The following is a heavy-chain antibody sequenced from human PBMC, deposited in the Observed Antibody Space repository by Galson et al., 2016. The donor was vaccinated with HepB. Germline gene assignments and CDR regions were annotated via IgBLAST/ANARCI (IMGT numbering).Heavy chain of an antibody. CDR2: INTDGSTT. CDR1: GFTFSRYL. Sequence: SLRLSCAASGFTFSRYLMHWVRQAPGKGLVWVSRINTDGSTTNYADSVKGRFTISRDNAANTLFLQMNNLRAEDAAVYYCARVYRSRSAVYGVPDYYFYYMDVWGKGTTVTVSS. V-gene: IGHV3-74*01. CDR3: ARVYRSRSAVYGVPDYYFYYMDV. D-gene: IGHD2-8*01. J-gene: IGHJ6*03.